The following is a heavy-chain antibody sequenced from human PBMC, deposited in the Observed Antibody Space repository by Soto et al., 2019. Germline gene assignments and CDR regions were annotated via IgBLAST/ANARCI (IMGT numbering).Heavy chain of an antibody. CDR2: ISAHNGNT. CDR1: GYGFTTYG. CDR3: ARGRYGDY. Sequence: QFHLVQSGAEVKKPGASVKVSCKGSGYGFTTYGITWVRQAPGQGLEWMARISAHNGNTDSAQNLQGRVTVTRDTSTRTAYMGLRSLRSDDTAVYYCARGRYGDYWGQGALVTVSS. D-gene: IGHD1-1*01. J-gene: IGHJ4*02. V-gene: IGHV1-18*01.